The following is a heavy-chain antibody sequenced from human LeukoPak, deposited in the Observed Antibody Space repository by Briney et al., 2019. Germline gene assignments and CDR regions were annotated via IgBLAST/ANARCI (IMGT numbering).Heavy chain of an antibody. CDR1: GFTFSSYG. J-gene: IGHJ4*02. D-gene: IGHD5-18*01. Sequence: PGGSLRLSCAASGFTFSSYGMHWVRQAPGKGLEWVAFIRYDGSNKYYADSVKGRFTISSDNSKNTLYLQRNSLRAEDTALYYCAKDEPPLQLWPYPHVYWGQGNLVTVSS. CDR2: IRYDGSNK. V-gene: IGHV3-30*02. CDR3: AKDEPPLQLWPYPHVY.